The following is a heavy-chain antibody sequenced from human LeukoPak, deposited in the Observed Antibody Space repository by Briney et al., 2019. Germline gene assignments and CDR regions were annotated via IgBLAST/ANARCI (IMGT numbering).Heavy chain of an antibody. J-gene: IGHJ4*02. V-gene: IGHV3-23*01. CDR1: GFTFSSYA. CDR3: AKVSTKLQSYGDYV. Sequence: PGGSLRLSCAASGFTFSSYAMSWVRQAPGKGLEWVSAISGSGGSTYYADSVEGRFTISRDNSKNTLYLQMNSLRAEDTAVYYCAKVSTKLQSYGDYVWGQGTLVTVSS. D-gene: IGHD4-17*01. CDR2: ISGSGGST.